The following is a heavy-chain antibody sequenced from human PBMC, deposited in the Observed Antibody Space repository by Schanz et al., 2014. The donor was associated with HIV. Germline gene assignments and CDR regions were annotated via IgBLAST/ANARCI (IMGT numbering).Heavy chain of an antibody. Sequence: QVQLVQSGAEVKKPGSSVKVSCKASGGTFSSYDINWVRQAPGQGLEWMGWVNPESGNTGMADKFLGRLSLTRFTSTGTAYMELDSLRSEDTAIYYCVRAASFHFDKEGYYRNWYFDFWGRGTLVAVSS. CDR1: GGTFSSYD. CDR2: VNPESGNT. V-gene: IGHV1-8*02. D-gene: IGHD1-26*01. CDR3: VRAASFHFDKEGYYRNWYFDF. J-gene: IGHJ2*01.